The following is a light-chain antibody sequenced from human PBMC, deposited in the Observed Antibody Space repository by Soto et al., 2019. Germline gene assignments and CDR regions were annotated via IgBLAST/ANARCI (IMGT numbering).Light chain of an antibody. Sequence: EIVMTQSPATLSVAPGERATLSCRASQSVSSNLAWYQQKPGQAPRLLIYGPSTRATGIPARLSGSGSGTEFTLTISSLQSEDFAVYYCQQYNNWPSTFGQGTRLEIK. V-gene: IGKV3-15*01. CDR2: GPS. CDR1: QSVSSN. CDR3: QQYNNWPST. J-gene: IGKJ5*01.